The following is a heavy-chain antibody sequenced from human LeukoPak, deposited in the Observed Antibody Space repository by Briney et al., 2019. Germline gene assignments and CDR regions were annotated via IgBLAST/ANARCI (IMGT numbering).Heavy chain of an antibody. V-gene: IGHV3-48*03. CDR2: ISSSGSTI. CDR3: ARDFRGLFDS. CDR1: GFTFSSYE. J-gene: IGHJ4*02. D-gene: IGHD3-10*01. Sequence: PGGSLRLSCAASGFTFSSYEMNWVRQAPGKGLEWVSYISSSGSTIYYADSVKGRFTISRDNAKNSLYLQMNSLRTEDTAVYFCARDFRGLFDSWGQGTLVTVS.